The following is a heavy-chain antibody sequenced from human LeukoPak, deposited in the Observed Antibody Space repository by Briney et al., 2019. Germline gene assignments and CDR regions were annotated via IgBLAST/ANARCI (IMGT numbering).Heavy chain of an antibody. CDR2: IYYSGST. Sequence: ASETLSLTCTVSGGSISSYYWSWIRQPPGKGLEWIGYIYYSGSTNYNPSLKSRGTISVDTSKNQFSLKLSSVTAADTAVYFCARHPFATPFDYWGPGTLVTVSS. J-gene: IGHJ4*02. CDR3: ARHPFATPFDY. D-gene: IGHD2-15*01. V-gene: IGHV4-59*01. CDR1: GGSISSYY.